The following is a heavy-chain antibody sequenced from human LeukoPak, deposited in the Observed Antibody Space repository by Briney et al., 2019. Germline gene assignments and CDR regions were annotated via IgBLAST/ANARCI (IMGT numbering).Heavy chain of an antibody. CDR3: ARPLAVAGFDY. CDR1: GYTFPSYF. D-gene: IGHD6-19*01. J-gene: IGHJ4*02. Sequence: ASVKVSCKASGYTFPSYFMHWVRQAPGQGLEWMGIINPTGGSTTYAQKFQGRVTMTRDTSASTAYMELSSLRSEDTAMYYCARPLAVAGFDYWGQGTLVTVSS. CDR2: INPTGGST. V-gene: IGHV1-46*01.